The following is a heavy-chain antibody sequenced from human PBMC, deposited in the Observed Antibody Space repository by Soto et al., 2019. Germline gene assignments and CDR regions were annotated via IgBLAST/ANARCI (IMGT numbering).Heavy chain of an antibody. Sequence: EVQLVESGGGLVQPGGSLRLSCAASGFTFSSYWMSWVRQAPGKGLEWVVNIKQDGSEKYYVDSVKGRFTISRDNAKNSLYLQMNSLRAEDTAVYYCARDPADGYAYYYYGMDVWGQGTTVTVSS. J-gene: IGHJ6*02. CDR2: IKQDGSEK. CDR3: ARDPADGYAYYYYGMDV. CDR1: GFTFSSYW. V-gene: IGHV3-7*04. D-gene: IGHD2-2*01.